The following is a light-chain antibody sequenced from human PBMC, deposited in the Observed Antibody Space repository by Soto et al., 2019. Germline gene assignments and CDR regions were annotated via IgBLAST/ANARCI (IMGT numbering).Light chain of an antibody. CDR2: RNN. Sequence: QSVLTQPPSASGTPGQRVTISCSGTSSNIGSNYVYWYQQLPGTAHKLLIYRNNQRPSGVPDRFSGSKSGTSASLAISGLRSEDEAEYYCAAWDDSLSGLVFGTGTKVTVL. J-gene: IGLJ1*01. V-gene: IGLV1-47*01. CDR1: SSNIGSNY. CDR3: AAWDDSLSGLV.